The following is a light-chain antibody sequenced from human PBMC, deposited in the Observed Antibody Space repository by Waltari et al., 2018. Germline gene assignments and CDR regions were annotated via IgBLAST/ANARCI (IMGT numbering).Light chain of an antibody. CDR1: NSDVCGHES. J-gene: IGLJ2*01. CDR2: DVT. V-gene: IGLV2-14*03. CDR3: SAQSRNNVVI. Sequence: QSVLTQPASVSGSPGQSITISCTGSNSDVCGHESVSCYQDHPGQAPKVLIYDVTNRPSGVSDRFSGSKSGNTASLTISGLQPEDEANYYCSAQSRNNVVIFGGGTKLTVL.